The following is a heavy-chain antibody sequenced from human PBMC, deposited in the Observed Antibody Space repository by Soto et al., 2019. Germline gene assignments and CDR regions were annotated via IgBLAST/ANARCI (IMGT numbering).Heavy chain of an antibody. V-gene: IGHV3-7*01. J-gene: IGHJ6*03. D-gene: IGHD3-3*01. CDR1: GFTFSNYW. CDR2: IKQEGSEK. CDR3: ARDQGAYDFWFRTGYFYYTDV. Sequence: EVQLVESGGGLVQPGGSLRLSCAASGFTFSNYWMSWVRQAPGKGLEWVASIKQEGSEKDYVDSVRGRFTISRDNAKKSLDLQMNRLRAEYTAVYYCARDQGAYDFWFRTGYFYYTDVWGKGTTVTVSS.